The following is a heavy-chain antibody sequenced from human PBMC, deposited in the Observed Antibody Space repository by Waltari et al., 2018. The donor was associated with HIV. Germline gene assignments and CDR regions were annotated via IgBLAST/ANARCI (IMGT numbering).Heavy chain of an antibody. CDR1: GFNLDKYW. CDR3: ARHGVVDGNDSYGMDV. D-gene: IGHD2-15*01. V-gene: IGHV5-51*01. Sequence: EVQLLQPGAEVKTPGASLKIACKGSGFNLDKYWISWVRQMPGKGLEWMGIIYPGDSDTRYSPSFQGQVTFSADKSITTAYLQWSNLKASDTAMYYCARHGVVDGNDSYGMDVWGQGTTVTVSS. J-gene: IGHJ6*02. CDR2: IYPGDSDT.